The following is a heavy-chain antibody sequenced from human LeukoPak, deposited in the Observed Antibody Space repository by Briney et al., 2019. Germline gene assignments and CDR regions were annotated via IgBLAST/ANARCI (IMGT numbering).Heavy chain of an antibody. J-gene: IGHJ6*03. CDR3: ARVYAGNYYYYMDV. D-gene: IGHD3-10*01. Sequence: PGGSLRLSCAASGFTFSSYWMSWVRQAPGKGLEWVANIKQDGSEKYYVDSVKGRFTISRDNAKNSLYLRMNSLRAEDTAVYYCARVYAGNYYYYMDVWGKGTTVTVSS. CDR2: IKQDGSEK. V-gene: IGHV3-7*01. CDR1: GFTFSSYW.